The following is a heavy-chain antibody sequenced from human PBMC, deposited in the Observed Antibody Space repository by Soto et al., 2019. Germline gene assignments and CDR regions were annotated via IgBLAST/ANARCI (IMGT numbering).Heavy chain of an antibody. V-gene: IGHV3-11*06. CDR1: GFTFNEYY. J-gene: IGHJ4*02. CDR3: ARSGENYNLLDY. D-gene: IGHD1-7*01. Sequence: GGSLRLSCAASGFTFNEYYMSWIRQAPGKGLEWISYSSNSGTFARYADSVKGRFSISRDNAKNSLYLQINSLRGDDTAIYYCARSGENYNLLDYWGQGTPVTVPQ. CDR2: SSNSGTFA.